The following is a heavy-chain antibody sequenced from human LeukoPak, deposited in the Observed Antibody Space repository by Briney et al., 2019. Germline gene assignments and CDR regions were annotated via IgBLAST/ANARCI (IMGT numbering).Heavy chain of an antibody. D-gene: IGHD1-1*01. Sequence: TGGSLRLSCAGSGFTFSNYEFNWVRQAPGKGLEWVSYISISGSGIFYADSVKGRFTISRDNSKNMLYLQMNSLRAEDTAVYYCAKVGRFWIIQLWGQGTLVTVSS. CDR2: ISISGSGI. CDR1: GFTFSNYE. CDR3: AKVGRFWIIQL. V-gene: IGHV3-48*03. J-gene: IGHJ4*02.